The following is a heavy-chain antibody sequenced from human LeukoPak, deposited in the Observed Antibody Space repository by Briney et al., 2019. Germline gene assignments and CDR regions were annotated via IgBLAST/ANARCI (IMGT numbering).Heavy chain of an antibody. CDR3: AKDLMDDYVWGSYRYGGYFDY. CDR2: ISGSGGST. J-gene: IGHJ4*02. Sequence: PGGSLRLSCAASGFTFSSYGMSWVRQAPGKGLEWVSAISGSGGSTYYADSVKGRFTISRDNSKNTLYLQMNSLGAEDTAVYYCAKDLMDDYVWGSYRYGGYFDYWGQGTLVTVSS. D-gene: IGHD3-16*02. CDR1: GFTFSSYG. V-gene: IGHV3-23*01.